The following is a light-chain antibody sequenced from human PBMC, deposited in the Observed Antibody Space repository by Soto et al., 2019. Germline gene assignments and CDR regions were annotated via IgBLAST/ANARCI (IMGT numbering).Light chain of an antibody. V-gene: IGLV2-8*01. CDR3: SSYAGSYIFL. J-gene: IGLJ2*01. CDR1: SSDVGNYNY. Sequence: QSVLTQPPSASGSPGQSVTISCTGTSSDVGNYNYVSWYQQHPGKAPKLMIYEVSKRPSGVPDRFSGSKSGNTASLTVSGLQAEDEADYYCSSYAGSYIFLFGGGTKLTVL. CDR2: EVS.